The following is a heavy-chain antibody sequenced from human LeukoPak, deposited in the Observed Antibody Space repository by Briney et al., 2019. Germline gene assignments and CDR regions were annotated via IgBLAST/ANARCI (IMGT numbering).Heavy chain of an antibody. CDR2: IYYSGST. CDR1: GGSISSYY. D-gene: IGHD3-10*01. CDR3: ARLYYYGSGSYYYYYGMDV. Sequence: SETLSLTCTVSGGSISSYYWSWTRQPPGKGLEWIGYIYYSGSTNYNPSLKSRVTISVDTSKNQFSLKLSSVTAADTAVYYCARLYYYGSGSYYYYYGMDVWGQGTTVTVSS. V-gene: IGHV4-59*01. J-gene: IGHJ6*02.